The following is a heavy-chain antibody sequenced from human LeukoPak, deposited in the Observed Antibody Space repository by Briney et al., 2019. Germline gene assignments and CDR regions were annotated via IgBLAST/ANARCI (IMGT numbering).Heavy chain of an antibody. Sequence: PSETLSLTCTVSGGSISSYYWSWIRQPPGKGLEWIGYAFYAGSTNYNPSFKSRVTISVDTSKNQFSLKLSSVTAADTAVYYCARHYGSGTYPLDYWGQGTLVTVSS. J-gene: IGHJ4*02. CDR3: ARHYGSGTYPLDY. V-gene: IGHV4-59*08. D-gene: IGHD3-10*01. CDR1: GGSISSYY. CDR2: AFYAGST.